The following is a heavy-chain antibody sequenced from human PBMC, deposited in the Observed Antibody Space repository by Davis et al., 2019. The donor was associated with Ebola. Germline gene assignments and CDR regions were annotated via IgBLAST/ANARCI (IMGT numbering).Heavy chain of an antibody. CDR2: VHPISGVT. D-gene: IGHD3-16*01. Sequence: ASVKVSCKASGYTFTDYYVHWVRQAPGQGLEWVGRVHPISGVTNFAQKFQGRVSMTRDTSISTAHMEVTSLTSDDTAVYYCAIPGRSGGSAGGSISGMLVWGKGTTVTVSS. CDR1: GYTFTDYY. CDR3: AIPGRSGGSAGGSISGMLV. V-gene: IGHV1-2*06. J-gene: IGHJ6*04.